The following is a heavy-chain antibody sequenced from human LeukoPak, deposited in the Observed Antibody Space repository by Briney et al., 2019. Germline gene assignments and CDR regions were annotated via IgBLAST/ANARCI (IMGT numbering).Heavy chain of an antibody. D-gene: IGHD3-10*01. V-gene: IGHV3-15*01. CDR3: TTDHYYFASENLPHAG. J-gene: IGHJ4*02. Sequence: GGSLRLSCTGSGFTFTNAWMTWVRQAPGKGLEWVGRINRETDGGTTDHAAPVKVTFTISRDASKHTMSLQMHRLITEDTAVYCCTTDHYYFASENLPHAGWGQGALVTVST. CDR2: INRETDGGTT. CDR1: GFTFTNAW.